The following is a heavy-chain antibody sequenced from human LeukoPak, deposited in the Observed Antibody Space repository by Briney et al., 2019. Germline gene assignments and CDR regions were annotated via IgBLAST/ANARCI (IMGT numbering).Heavy chain of an antibody. CDR3: TRDQYYYDSGGYYVFDF. CDR1: GFTFSSYW. D-gene: IGHD3-22*01. CDR2: INSDGSST. V-gene: IGHV3-74*01. J-gene: IGHJ4*02. Sequence: GGSLRLSCAASGFTFSSYWMHWVRQAPGKGLVWVSRINSDGSSTSYADSVKGRFTISRDDAKNSLYLQMNSLRAEDTAVYYCTRDQYYYDSGGYYVFDFWGQGTLVTVSS.